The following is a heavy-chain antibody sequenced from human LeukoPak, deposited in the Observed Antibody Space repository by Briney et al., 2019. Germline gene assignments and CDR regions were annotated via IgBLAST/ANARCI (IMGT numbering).Heavy chain of an antibody. CDR3: ARHPGGISMIVVVIRDAFDI. D-gene: IGHD3-22*01. J-gene: IGHJ3*02. Sequence: PSETLSLTCAVYGGSFSGYYWSWIRQPPGKGLEWIGEINHSGSTNYNPSLKSRVTISVDTSKNQFSLKLSSVTAADTAVYYCARHPGGISMIVVVIRDAFDIWGQGTMVTVSS. CDR2: INHSGST. V-gene: IGHV4-34*01. CDR1: GGSFSGYY.